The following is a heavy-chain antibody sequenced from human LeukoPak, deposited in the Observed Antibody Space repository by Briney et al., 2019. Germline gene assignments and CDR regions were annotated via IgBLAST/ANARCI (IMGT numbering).Heavy chain of an antibody. J-gene: IGHJ4*02. CDR1: GGSISSSSYY. V-gene: IGHV4-39*01. CDR3: SRETTSTSWY. CDR2: IYYSGGT. Sequence: SETLSLTCTASGGSISSSSYYWAWIRQPPGKGLEWIGSIYYSGGTFYSPSLKSRVTLSVDTSKNQFSLKLSSVTAADTAVYFCSRETTSTSWYWGQGTLVTVSS. D-gene: IGHD6-13*01.